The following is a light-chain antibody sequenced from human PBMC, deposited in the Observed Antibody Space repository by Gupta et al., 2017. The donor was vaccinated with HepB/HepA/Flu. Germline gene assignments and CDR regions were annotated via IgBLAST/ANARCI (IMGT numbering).Light chain of an antibody. CDR1: QSSSIW. J-gene: IGKJ1*01. Sequence: DIQMTQSPSTLSASVGDRVTITCRASQSSSIWLAWYQQKPGKAPKLLIYKASSLESGVPSRFSGSGSGTEFTLTISSLQPDDFATYYCQQYYSYSRTFGQGTKVEIK. CDR3: QQYYSYSRT. V-gene: IGKV1-5*03. CDR2: KAS.